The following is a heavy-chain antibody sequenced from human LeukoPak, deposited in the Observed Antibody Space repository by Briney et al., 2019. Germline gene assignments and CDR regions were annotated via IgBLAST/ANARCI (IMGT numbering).Heavy chain of an antibody. CDR2: ISYDGSNK. Sequence: GGSLRLSCAASGFTFSSYGMHWVRQAPGKGLEWVAVISYDGSNKYYADSVKGRFTISRDNSKNTLYLQMNSLRAEDTAVYYCAKDRYGDLYFDYWGQGTLVTVSS. CDR3: AKDRYGDLYFDY. V-gene: IGHV3-30*18. D-gene: IGHD4-17*01. J-gene: IGHJ4*02. CDR1: GFTFSSYG.